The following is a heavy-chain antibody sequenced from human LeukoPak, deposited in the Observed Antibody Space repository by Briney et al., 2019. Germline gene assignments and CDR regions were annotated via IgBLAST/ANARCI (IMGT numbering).Heavy chain of an antibody. D-gene: IGHD4-23*01. CDR1: EFPFNGYW. CDR2: INQDGSEK. CDR3: ARLGRWTQAWSYGI. V-gene: IGHV3-7*01. J-gene: IGHJ4*02. Sequence: GGSLRLSRAASEFPFNGYWMSWVRQAPGKGLECVANINQDGSEKYYVDSVRGRFTISRDNAKNSLYLQMNDLRLEDTAVYYCARLGRWTQAWSYGIWGRGTLVTVSS.